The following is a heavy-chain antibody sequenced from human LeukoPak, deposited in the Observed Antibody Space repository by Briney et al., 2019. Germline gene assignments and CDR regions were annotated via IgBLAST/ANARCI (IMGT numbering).Heavy chain of an antibody. CDR2: INQDGSQK. Sequence: PGGSLRLSCAASGFTFSNYWMTWVRQAPGKGLEWVANINQDGSQKYYVDSVKGRFTISRDNAKNSLFLQMNSLRAEDTAVYCCARDNVARWGGGLAYWGQGTLVPVSS. CDR1: GFTFSNYW. V-gene: IGHV3-7*04. D-gene: IGHD3-16*01. CDR3: ARDNVARWGGGLAY. J-gene: IGHJ4*02.